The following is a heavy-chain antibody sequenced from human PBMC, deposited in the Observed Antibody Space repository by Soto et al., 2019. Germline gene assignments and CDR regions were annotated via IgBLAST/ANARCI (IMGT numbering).Heavy chain of an antibody. CDR3: ARGPLIAAGYYYYYGMDV. Sequence: SETLSLTCAVYGGSFSGYYWSWIRQPPGKGLEWIGEINHSGSTNYNPSLKSRVTISVDTSKNQFSLKLSSVTAADTAVYYCARGPLIAAGYYYYYGMDVWGQGTTVTVSS. CDR2: INHSGST. J-gene: IGHJ6*02. D-gene: IGHD6-25*01. CDR1: GGSFSGYY. V-gene: IGHV4-34*01.